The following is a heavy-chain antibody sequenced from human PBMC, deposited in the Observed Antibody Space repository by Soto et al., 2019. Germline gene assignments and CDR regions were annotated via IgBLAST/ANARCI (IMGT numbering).Heavy chain of an antibody. V-gene: IGHV3-11*01. CDR1: GFTFSDYY. D-gene: IGHD2-21*02. CDR2: ISSSGSTI. CDR3: ARGVVVVTAIDAFDI. Sequence: GGSLRLSCAASGFTFSDYYMSWIRQAPGKGLEWVSYISSSGSTIYYADSVKGRFTISRDNAKNSLYLQMNSLRAEDTAVYYCARGVVVVTAIDAFDIWGQGTMVTVSS. J-gene: IGHJ3*02.